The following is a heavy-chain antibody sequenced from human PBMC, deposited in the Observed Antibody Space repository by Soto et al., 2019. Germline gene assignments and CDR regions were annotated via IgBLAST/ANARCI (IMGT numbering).Heavy chain of an antibody. J-gene: IGHJ5*02. V-gene: IGHV4-34*01. CDR1: GGSFSGYY. D-gene: IGHD6-6*01. Sequence: SETLSLTCAVYGGSFSGYYWSWIRQPPGKGLEWIGEINHSGSTNYNPSLKSRVTISVDTSKNQFSLKLSSVTAADTAVYYCLRGGSSWDLNWFDPWGQGTLVTVSS. CDR2: INHSGST. CDR3: LRGGSSWDLNWFDP.